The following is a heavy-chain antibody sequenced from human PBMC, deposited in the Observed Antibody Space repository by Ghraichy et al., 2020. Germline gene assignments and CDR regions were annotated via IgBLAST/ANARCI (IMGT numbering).Heavy chain of an antibody. D-gene: IGHD2-15*01. J-gene: IGHJ6*02. Sequence: GGSLRLSCAASGFPFSSYGMNWVRQAPGKGLEWVAVISFDGTNKYYGDTVKGRFTISRDNSKNTMYMQMNSLRAEDTAIYYCAKASVYCSGGSCYSSYGLDVWGQGTTVTVSS. CDR3: AKASVYCSGGSCYSSYGLDV. CDR2: ISFDGTNK. CDR1: GFPFSSYG. V-gene: IGHV3-30*18.